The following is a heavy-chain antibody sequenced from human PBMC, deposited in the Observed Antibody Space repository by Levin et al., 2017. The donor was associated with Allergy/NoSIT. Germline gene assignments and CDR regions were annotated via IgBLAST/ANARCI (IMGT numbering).Heavy chain of an antibody. J-gene: IGHJ4*02. CDR1: GFTFSNYN. D-gene: IGHD2-15*01. CDR3: VREGGWWPPYYFDY. Sequence: GGSLRLSCAASGFTFSNYNMNWVRQAPGKGLEWLSYISSNTRTIYYASSLKGRFTVSRDNAKNSLYLQMNSLGDDDTAVYYCVREGGWWPPYYFDYWGQGAPVTVSS. V-gene: IGHV3-48*02. CDR2: ISSNTRTI.